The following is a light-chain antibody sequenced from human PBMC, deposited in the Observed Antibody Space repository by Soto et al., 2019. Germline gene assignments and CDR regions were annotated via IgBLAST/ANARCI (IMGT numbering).Light chain of an antibody. CDR2: GNN. CDR1: SPNVGRNY. CDR3: AAWDDSLSVWV. J-gene: IGLJ3*02. V-gene: IGLV1-47*01. Sequence: QSVVTQPPSASGTPRQRVAISCSGSSPNVGRNYVYWYHQVPGTGPKLLIYGNNQRPSGVPDRFSGSKSGTSASLAISGLRSEDEGDYFCAAWDDSLSVWVFGGGTKLTVL.